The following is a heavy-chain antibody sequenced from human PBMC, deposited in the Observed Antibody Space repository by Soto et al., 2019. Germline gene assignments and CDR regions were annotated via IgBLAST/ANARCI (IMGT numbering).Heavy chain of an antibody. CDR2: ISGSGGST. D-gene: IGHD2-15*01. V-gene: IGHV3-23*01. CDR3: AKWKVVARGWYFDY. J-gene: IGHJ4*02. Sequence: GGSLSLSGTASEFTFSGYAMSWVRQAPGKGLEWVSAISGSGGSTYYADSVKGRFTISRDNSKNTLYLQMNSLRAEDTAVYYCAKWKVVARGWYFDYWGQGTLVTV. CDR1: EFTFSGYA.